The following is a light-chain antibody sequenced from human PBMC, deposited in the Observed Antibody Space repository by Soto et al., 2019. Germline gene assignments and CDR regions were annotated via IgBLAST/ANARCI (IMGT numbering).Light chain of an antibody. J-gene: IGKJ3*01. CDR1: QSVSKS. CDR2: TTS. V-gene: IGKV3-11*01. CDR3: QQGNNWPIFT. Sequence: EIVLTQSPATLSLSPGERATLSCRASQSVSKSLAWYQQKPGQAPRLLIYTTSNMATGIPARFSGRGSRTDFTLTISSLEPEDFAVYYCQQGNNWPIFTFGPGTKVDIK.